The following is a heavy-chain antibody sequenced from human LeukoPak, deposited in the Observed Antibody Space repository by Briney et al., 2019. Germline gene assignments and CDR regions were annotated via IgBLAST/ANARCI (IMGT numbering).Heavy chain of an antibody. D-gene: IGHD3-16*02. Sequence: PEGSLRLSCAASGFTFSSYAMSWVRQAPGKGLEWVSAISGSGGSTYYADSVKGRFTISRDNSKNTLYLQMNSLRAEDTAVYYCAKARLRLGELSLYYFDYWGQGTLVTVSS. V-gene: IGHV3-23*01. J-gene: IGHJ4*02. CDR1: GFTFSSYA. CDR2: ISGSGGST. CDR3: AKARLRLGELSLYYFDY.